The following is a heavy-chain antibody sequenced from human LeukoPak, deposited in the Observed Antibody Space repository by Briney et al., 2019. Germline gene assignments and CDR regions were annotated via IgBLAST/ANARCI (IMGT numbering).Heavy chain of an antibody. CDR1: GFTLNTYA. V-gene: IGHV3-23*01. D-gene: IGHD2-15*01. Sequence: PGGSLRLSCAASGFTLNTYAMAWVRQAPGKGLEWVSSISGSGRITYYADSVKGRFTISRDTSKNTLYLQMNSLRGEDTAVYYCATGVAPFSWGQGTLVTVSS. CDR3: ATGVAPFS. CDR2: ISGSGRIT. J-gene: IGHJ5*02.